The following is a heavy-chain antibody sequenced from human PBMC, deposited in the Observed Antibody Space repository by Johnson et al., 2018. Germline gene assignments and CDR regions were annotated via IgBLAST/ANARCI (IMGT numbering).Heavy chain of an antibody. CDR3: AKTSYYMDV. CDR1: GFSFSHYD. J-gene: IGHJ6*03. Sequence: VQLVQSGGGLVQPGGSXRLPCAASGFSFSHYDLSWVRQAPGKGLECVSSISQSGATTYYAYSVKGRFTISRDNSKNTLFLQMNSLRAEETAVYYCAKTSYYMDVWGKGTTVTVSS. V-gene: IGHV3-23*04. CDR2: ISQSGATT.